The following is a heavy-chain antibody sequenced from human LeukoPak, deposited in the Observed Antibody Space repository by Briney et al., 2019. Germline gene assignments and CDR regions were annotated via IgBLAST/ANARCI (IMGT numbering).Heavy chain of an antibody. V-gene: IGHV3-48*01. CDR1: GFTFSSYS. J-gene: IGHJ3*02. CDR2: ISSSSSTI. Sequence: GGSLRLSCAASGFTFSSYSMNWVRQAPGKGLDWVSYISSSSSTIYYADSVKGRFTISRDNAKNSLYLQMNSLRAEDTAVYYCARGGGYATWPHDAFDIWGQGTMVTVSS. CDR3: ARGGGYATWPHDAFDI. D-gene: IGHD5-12*01.